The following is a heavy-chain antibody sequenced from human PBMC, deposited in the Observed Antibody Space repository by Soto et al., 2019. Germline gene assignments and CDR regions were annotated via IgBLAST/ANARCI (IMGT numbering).Heavy chain of an antibody. CDR2: IWYDGSNK. Sequence: GGSLRLSCTTSGFSFASFAMTWVRQAPGKGLEWVAVIWYDGSNKYYADSVKGRFTISRDNSKNTLYLQMNSLRAEDTAVYYCARGPSIAADYGMDVWGQGTTVTVSS. J-gene: IGHJ6*02. D-gene: IGHD6-6*01. V-gene: IGHV3-33*08. CDR1: GFSFASFA. CDR3: ARGPSIAADYGMDV.